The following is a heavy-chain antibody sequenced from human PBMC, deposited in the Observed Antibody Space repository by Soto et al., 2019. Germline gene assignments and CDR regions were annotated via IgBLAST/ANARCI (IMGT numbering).Heavy chain of an antibody. CDR3: ARGGTGDYYFDY. CDR1: GYTFTGYY. CDR2: INPNSGGT. J-gene: IGHJ4*02. Sequence: ASVKVSCKASGYTFTGYYMHWVRQAPGQGLEWMGWINPNSGGTNYAQKFQGWVTMTRDTSISTAYMELSRLRSDDAAVYYGARGGTGDYYFDYWGQGTLVTVSS. V-gene: IGHV1-2*04. D-gene: IGHD7-27*01.